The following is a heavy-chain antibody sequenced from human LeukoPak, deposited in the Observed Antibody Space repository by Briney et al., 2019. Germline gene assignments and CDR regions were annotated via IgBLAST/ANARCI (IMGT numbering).Heavy chain of an antibody. Sequence: GASVKVSCKASGYTFTSYGISWVRQAPGQGLEWMGWISAYNGNTNYAQKLQGRVTMTTDTSTSTAYMELRSLRSDDTAVYYCARGEGGFDWFHYFDCWGQGTLVTVSS. J-gene: IGHJ4*02. CDR1: GYTFTSYG. V-gene: IGHV1-18*01. D-gene: IGHD3-9*01. CDR2: ISAYNGNT. CDR3: ARGEGGFDWFHYFDC.